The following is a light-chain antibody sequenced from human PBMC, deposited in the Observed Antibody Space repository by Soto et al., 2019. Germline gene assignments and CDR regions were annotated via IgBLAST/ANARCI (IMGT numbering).Light chain of an antibody. J-gene: IGKJ1*01. CDR2: GAS. Sequence: DIQMTQSPPSLSASVGDRVTITCRASQTISTYLNWYQQKPGKAPKLLIYGASTLQSGVPSRFSGSGSGTDFTLTISCLQPEDFVTYYCQQSYSTPRTFGQGTKVEIK. CDR3: QQSYSTPRT. CDR1: QTISTY. V-gene: IGKV1-39*01.